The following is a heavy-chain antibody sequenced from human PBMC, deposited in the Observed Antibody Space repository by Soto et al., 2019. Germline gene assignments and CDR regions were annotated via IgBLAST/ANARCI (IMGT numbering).Heavy chain of an antibody. D-gene: IGHD3-10*01. CDR2: INHSGST. J-gene: IGHJ6*02. CDR3: ARGRLGSVVRGRYYYYGMDV. CDR1: GGSLSGYY. V-gene: IGHV4-34*01. Sequence: SETLSLTCAVYGGSLSGYYWSWIRQPPGKGLEWIGEINHSGSTNYNPSLKSRVTISVDTSKNQFSLKLSSVTAADTAVYYCARGRLGSVVRGRYYYYGMDVWGQGTTVT.